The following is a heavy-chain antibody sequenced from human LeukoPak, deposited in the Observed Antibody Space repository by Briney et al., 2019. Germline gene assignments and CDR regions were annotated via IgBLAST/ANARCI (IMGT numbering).Heavy chain of an antibody. D-gene: IGHD1-26*01. CDR3: ARQALGGATLFDY. CDR1: GGSISSSSYY. V-gene: IGHV4-39*01. CDR2: IYYSGST. J-gene: IGHJ4*02. Sequence: SETLSLTCTVSGGSISSSSYYWGWIRQPPGKGLEWIGSIYYSGSTSYNPSLKSRVTISVDTSKNQFSLKLSSVTAADTAVYYCARQALGGATLFDYWGQGTLVTVSS.